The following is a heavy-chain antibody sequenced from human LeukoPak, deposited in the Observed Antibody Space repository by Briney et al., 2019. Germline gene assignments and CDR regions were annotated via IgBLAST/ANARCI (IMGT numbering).Heavy chain of an antibody. J-gene: IGHJ4*02. Sequence: GGSLRLSCAASGFTFSSYAMSWVRQAPGKGLEWVSAISGSGGSTYYADSVKGRFTISRDNSKNTLYLQMNSLRAEDTAVYYCAKDPTYYDYVWGSYRYSSDDYWGQGTLVTVSS. CDR3: AKDPTYYDYVWGSYRYSSDDY. D-gene: IGHD3-16*02. V-gene: IGHV3-23*01. CDR1: GFTFSSYA. CDR2: ISGSGGST.